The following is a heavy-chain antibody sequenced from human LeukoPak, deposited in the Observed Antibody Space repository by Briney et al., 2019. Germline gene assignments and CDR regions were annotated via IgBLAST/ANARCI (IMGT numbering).Heavy chain of an antibody. J-gene: IGHJ6*03. CDR2: MNPNSGNT. V-gene: IGHV1-8*01. Sequence: ASVKVSCKASGYTFTSYDINWVRQATGQGLEWMGWMNPNSGNTGYAQKFQGRVTMTRDTSISTAYMELSRLRSDDTAVYYCARDNWNISYYYYMDVWGKGTTVTVSS. CDR3: ARDNWNISYYYYMDV. D-gene: IGHD1/OR15-1a*01. CDR1: GYTFTSYD.